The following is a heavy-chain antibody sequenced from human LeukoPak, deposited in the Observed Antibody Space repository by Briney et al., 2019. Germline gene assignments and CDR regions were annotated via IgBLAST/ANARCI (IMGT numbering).Heavy chain of an antibody. D-gene: IGHD5-24*01. V-gene: IGHV5-51*01. J-gene: IGHJ4*02. Sequence: GESLKISCKGSGYRFTNYWIGWVRQMPGKGLEWMAIIYPSDSDTIYNPSFQGQVTISADKSINSAYLQWSSLKASDTAIYYCARLTLQYLADYWGQGTLVTVSS. CDR1: GYRFTNYW. CDR3: ARLTLQYLADY. CDR2: IYPSDSDT.